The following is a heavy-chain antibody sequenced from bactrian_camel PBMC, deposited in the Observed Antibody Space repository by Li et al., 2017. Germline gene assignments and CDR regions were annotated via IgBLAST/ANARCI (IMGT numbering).Heavy chain of an antibody. V-gene: IGHV3S31*01. D-gene: IGHD7*01. J-gene: IGHJ6*01. Sequence: QLVESGGGLVQPGGSLRLSCAASGFTFSTYPMSWVRQAPGKGLEWVSGIGSGGGGTYAADSMKGQFTISRDNAKNTLYLQLNSLKTEDTAMYYCANWGTASSGYSWGQGTQVTVS. CDR3: ANWGTASSGYS. CDR1: GFTFSTYP. CDR2: IGSGGGGT.